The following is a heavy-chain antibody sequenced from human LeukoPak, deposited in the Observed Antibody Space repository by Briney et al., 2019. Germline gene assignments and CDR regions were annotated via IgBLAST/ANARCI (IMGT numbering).Heavy chain of an antibody. V-gene: IGHV3-48*03. D-gene: IGHD4-17*01. CDR3: ARDSVGDLLDY. Sequence: SGGSLRLSCEGSGFPFSSYEMNWLRQAPGKGLEWVSHIDSGGITIYYADSVKGRFTISRDNAKNSIYLQVDSLRVEDTAIYYCARDSVGDLLDYWGQGTPVTVSS. CDR1: GFPFSSYE. J-gene: IGHJ4*02. CDR2: IDSGGITI.